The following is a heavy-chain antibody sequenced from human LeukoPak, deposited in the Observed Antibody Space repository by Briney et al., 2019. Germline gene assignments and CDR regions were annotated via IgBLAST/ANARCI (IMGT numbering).Heavy chain of an antibody. Sequence: GGSLRLSCAASGFTFSDYHMSWIRQAPGKGLGWVSYISSSSSYTNYADSVKGRFTISRDNAQNSLYLQMNSLRAEDTAVYYCAGVPHYYDSSGYYTWGQGTLVTVSS. CDR2: ISSSSSYT. V-gene: IGHV3-11*06. J-gene: IGHJ5*02. CDR1: GFTFSDYH. D-gene: IGHD3-22*01. CDR3: AGVPHYYDSSGYYT.